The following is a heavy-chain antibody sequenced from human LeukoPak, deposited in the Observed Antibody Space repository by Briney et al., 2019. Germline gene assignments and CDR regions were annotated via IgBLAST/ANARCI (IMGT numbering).Heavy chain of an antibody. V-gene: IGHV4-59*08. D-gene: IGHD3-16*01. Sequence: SETLSLTCAVSGDSITSYYWSWIRQPPGKGLEWIAYIYYSGSTNYSPSLKSRVTISVDTSKNQFSLRLSSVTAADTAVYYCARHRRFTDAFDIWGQGTMVTVSS. J-gene: IGHJ3*02. CDR1: GDSITSYY. CDR3: ARHRRFTDAFDI. CDR2: IYYSGST.